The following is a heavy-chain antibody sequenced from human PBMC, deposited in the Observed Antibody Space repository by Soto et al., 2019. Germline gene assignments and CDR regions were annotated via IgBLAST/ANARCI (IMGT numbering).Heavy chain of an antibody. D-gene: IGHD2-15*01. Sequence: GLSLRLSCAASGFSVSSSYITWVRQAPGKGLEWVSVIYSGGLTFYADSVKGRFAIARDNSNNTLYLQMNSLGPDDTAVYFCARGLGFCSGGSCYDDWGQGTLVTVSS. V-gene: IGHV3-53*01. CDR1: GFSVSSSY. CDR2: IYSGGLT. J-gene: IGHJ4*02. CDR3: ARGLGFCSGGSCYDD.